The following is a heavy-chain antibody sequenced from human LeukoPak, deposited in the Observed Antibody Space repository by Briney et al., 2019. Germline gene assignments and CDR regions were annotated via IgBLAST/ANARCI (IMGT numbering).Heavy chain of an antibody. J-gene: IGHJ4*02. CDR3: AKGGEYQLPGDY. Sequence: PGGSLRLSCAASGFTFNNYAMGWVRQAPGKGLEWVSTISSSGANTYYADSVKGRFTISRDNSKNTLYLQMNSLRAEDTAVYYCAKGGEYQLPGDYWGQGTLVTVSS. CDR2: ISSSGANT. D-gene: IGHD2-2*01. V-gene: IGHV3-23*01. CDR1: GFTFNNYA.